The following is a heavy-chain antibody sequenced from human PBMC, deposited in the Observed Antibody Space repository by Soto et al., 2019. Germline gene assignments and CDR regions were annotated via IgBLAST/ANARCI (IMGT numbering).Heavy chain of an antibody. V-gene: IGHV3-74*01. D-gene: IGHD2-2*01. CDR1: GFTLSNHW. CDR2: INGDGRTM. Sequence: PGGSLRLSCAASGFTLSNHWMHWVRQAPGKGLVWVSRINGDGRTMNYADSVKGRFTISRDDAKNTLYLQMSSLGADDTAVYHCARGQSSSTRLDSWGQGTLVTSPQ. J-gene: IGHJ4*02. CDR3: ARGQSSSTRLDS.